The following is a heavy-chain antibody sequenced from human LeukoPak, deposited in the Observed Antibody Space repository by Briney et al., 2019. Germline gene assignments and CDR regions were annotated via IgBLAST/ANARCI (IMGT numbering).Heavy chain of an antibody. J-gene: IGHJ4*02. Sequence: GRSLRLSWAASGFTFSSYGMHWVRQAPGKGLVGVAVISYGGSNKYYADSVKGRFTISRDNSKNTLYLQMNSLRAEDTAVYYCAKIGGYSSGWYDSSHDYFDYWGQGTLVTVSS. CDR1: GFTFSSYG. CDR3: AKIGGYSSGWYDSSHDYFDY. V-gene: IGHV3-30*18. D-gene: IGHD6-19*01. CDR2: ISYGGSNK.